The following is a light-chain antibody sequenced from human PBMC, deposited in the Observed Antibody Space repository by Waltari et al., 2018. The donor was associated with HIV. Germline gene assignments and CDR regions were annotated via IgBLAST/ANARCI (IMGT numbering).Light chain of an antibody. V-gene: IGKV3-20*01. Sequence: EIALTQSPGTLSLSPGERVTLSCRASQSVGSNYFAWYQQKPGQAPRLLIYGTSSRVTGISDRFSGSGSGTVFTLTISRLEPEDLGVYYCQQYGSAGTFGQGTRVEIK. CDR3: QQYGSAGT. J-gene: IGKJ1*01. CDR1: QSVGSNY. CDR2: GTS.